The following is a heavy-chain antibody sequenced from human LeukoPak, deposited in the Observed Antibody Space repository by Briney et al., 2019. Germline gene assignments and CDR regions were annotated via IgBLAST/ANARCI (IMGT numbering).Heavy chain of an antibody. CDR1: GGSISSGGYY. V-gene: IGHV4-31*03. J-gene: IGHJ5*02. Sequence: SETLSLTCTVSGGSISSGGYYWSWIRQHPGKGLEWIGYIYYSGSTYYNPSLKSRVTISVDTSKNQFSLKLSSVTAADTAVYYCAREVSVGHKFVPWGQGTLVTVSS. CDR2: IYYSGST. CDR3: AREVSVGHKFVP. D-gene: IGHD3/OR15-3a*01.